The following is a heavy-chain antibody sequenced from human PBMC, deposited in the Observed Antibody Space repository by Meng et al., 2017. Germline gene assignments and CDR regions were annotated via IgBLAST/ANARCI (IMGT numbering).Heavy chain of an antibody. CDR2: INPNSGGT. J-gene: IGHJ6*02. V-gene: IGHV1-2*06. D-gene: IGHD6-13*01. CDR1: GYTFTGYY. CDR3: ARIAAAGTPAYYYYGMDV. Sequence: ASVKVSCKASGYTFTGYYMHWVRQAPGQGLEWMGRINPNSGGTNYAQKFQGRVTMTRDTSISTAYMELSRLRSDDTAVYYCARIAAAGTPAYYYYGMDVWGQGTTVTGLL.